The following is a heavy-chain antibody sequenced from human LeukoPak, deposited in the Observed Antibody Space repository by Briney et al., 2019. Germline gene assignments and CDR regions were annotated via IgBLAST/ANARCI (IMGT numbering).Heavy chain of an antibody. CDR2: ISSYSGDT. V-gene: IGHV1-18*04. Sequence: ASVKVSCKASGYTFSSYGITWVRQAPGQGLEWMGWISSYSGDTHFAQNFQDRLSMTTDTSTNTANMELRSLRSDDTAVYFCARGGSGNNRRFYYFDYLGQGTLVTVSS. CDR3: ARGGSGNNRRFYYFDY. J-gene: IGHJ4*02. D-gene: IGHD3-10*01. CDR1: GYTFSSYG.